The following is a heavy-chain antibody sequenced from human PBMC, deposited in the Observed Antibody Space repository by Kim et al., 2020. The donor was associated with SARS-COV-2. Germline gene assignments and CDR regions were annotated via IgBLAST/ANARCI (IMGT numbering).Heavy chain of an antibody. CDR1: GFTFSSYS. CDR2: ISSSSSYR. D-gene: IGHD2-21*01. V-gene: IGHV3-21*01. CDR3: ARDPYGGDLFYYYYGMDV. Sequence: GGSLRLSCAASGFTFSSYSMNWVRQAPGKWLEWVSSISSSSSYRYYADSGKGRFTISRDNAKNSLYLQMTSLRAEDTAVYYCARDPYGGDLFYYYYGMDVWGQGTTVTVSS. J-gene: IGHJ6*02.